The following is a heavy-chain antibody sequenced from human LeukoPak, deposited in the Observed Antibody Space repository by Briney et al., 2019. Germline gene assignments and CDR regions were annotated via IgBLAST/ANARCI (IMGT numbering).Heavy chain of an antibody. J-gene: IGHJ3*02. CDR1: GFTFSSYD. Sequence: PGGSLRLSCAASGFTFSSYDMHWVRQATGKGLEWVSAIGTAGDTYYPGSVKGRFTISRENAKNSLYLQMNSLRAGDTAVYYCAREGPQSAFDIWGQGTMVTVSS. CDR2: IGTAGDT. CDR3: AREGPQSAFDI. V-gene: IGHV3-13*01.